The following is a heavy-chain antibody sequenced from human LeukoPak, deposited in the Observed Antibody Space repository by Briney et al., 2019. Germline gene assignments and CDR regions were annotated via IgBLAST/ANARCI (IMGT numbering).Heavy chain of an antibody. CDR3: TRDHCSYINCYEDYYHGMDV. D-gene: IGHD2-2*01. V-gene: IGHV1-2*02. J-gene: IGHJ6*02. CDR2: INPNTGAT. CDR1: GYTFTGYY. Sequence: ASVKVTCKSSGYTFTGYYMRWVRQAPGQGLEWMGWINPNTGATDIAQKFQGRVTMTRDTSISAAYMELSRLRSDDTAVYYCTRDHCSYINCYEDYYHGMDVWGQGTTVTVSS.